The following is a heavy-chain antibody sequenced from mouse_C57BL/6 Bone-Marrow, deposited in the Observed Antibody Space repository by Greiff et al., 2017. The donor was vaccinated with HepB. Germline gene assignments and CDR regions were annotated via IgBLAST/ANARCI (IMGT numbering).Heavy chain of an antibody. Sequence: EVQLQQSGPELVKPGASVKISCKASGYSFTGYYMNWVKQSPEKSLEWIGEINPSTGGTTYNQKFKAKATLTVDKSSSTAYMQLKSLTSEDSAVYYCARGNGYYRDYWGQGTTLTVSS. CDR1: GYSFTGYY. CDR3: ARGNGYYRDY. D-gene: IGHD2-3*01. J-gene: IGHJ2*01. V-gene: IGHV1-42*01. CDR2: INPSTGGT.